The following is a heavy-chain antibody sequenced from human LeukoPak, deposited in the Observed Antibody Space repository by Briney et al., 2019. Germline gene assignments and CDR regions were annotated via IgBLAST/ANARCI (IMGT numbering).Heavy chain of an antibody. Sequence: GGSLRLSWAASGFTFSSYGMHCVRQAPGKGLEWVAFIRYDGSNKYYADSVKGRFTISRDNYKNTLYLQMNSLRVENTAGYYSAKERDPAMVTIDYWGQGTLVIVSS. CDR1: GFTFSSYG. J-gene: IGHJ4*02. D-gene: IGHD5-18*01. CDR3: AKERDPAMVTIDY. CDR2: IRYDGSNK. V-gene: IGHV3-30*02.